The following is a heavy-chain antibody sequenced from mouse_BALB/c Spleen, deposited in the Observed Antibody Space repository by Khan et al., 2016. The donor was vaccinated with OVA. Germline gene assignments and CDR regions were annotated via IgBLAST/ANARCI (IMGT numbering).Heavy chain of an antibody. CDR3: ARTARIKY. J-gene: IGHJ2*01. Sequence: EVQLRQSGPGLVKPSQSLSLTCTVTGYSITSGYGWNWIRQFPGNKLEWMGYISYSGSTNYNPSLKSRISITRDTSKNQFFLQLKSVTTEDTATYYCARTARIKYWGQGTTLTVSS. V-gene: IGHV3-2*02. CDR1: GYSITSGYG. D-gene: IGHD1-2*01. CDR2: ISYSGST.